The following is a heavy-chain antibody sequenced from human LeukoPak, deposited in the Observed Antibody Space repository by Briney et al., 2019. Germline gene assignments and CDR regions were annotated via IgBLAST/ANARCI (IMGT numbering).Heavy chain of an antibody. J-gene: IGHJ5*02. D-gene: IGHD1-26*01. CDR3: ARDRWELLGWFDP. V-gene: IGHV4-31*03. CDR2: IYYSGSS. CDR1: GGSINNGGYY. Sequence: PSETLSLTCTVSGGSINNGGYYWSWIRQHPGKGLEWIGYIYYSGSSYYNPSLRSRVTISVDTSKNHFSLKLSSVTAADTAVYYCARDRWELLGWFDPWGQGTLVTVSS.